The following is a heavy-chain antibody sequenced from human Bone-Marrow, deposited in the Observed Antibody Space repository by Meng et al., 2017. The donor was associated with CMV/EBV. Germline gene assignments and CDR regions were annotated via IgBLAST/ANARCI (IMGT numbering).Heavy chain of an antibody. D-gene: IGHD1-14*01. Sequence: ASVKVSCKASGYTFTSYDINWVRQATGQGLEWMGWMNPNSGNTGYAQKFQGRVTMTRNTSISTAYMELSSLRSEDTAVYYCARRDLTTGKYGMDVWGQGTTVTVSS. CDR3: ARRDLTTGKYGMDV. J-gene: IGHJ6*02. CDR2: MNPNSGNT. V-gene: IGHV1-8*01. CDR1: GYTFTSYD.